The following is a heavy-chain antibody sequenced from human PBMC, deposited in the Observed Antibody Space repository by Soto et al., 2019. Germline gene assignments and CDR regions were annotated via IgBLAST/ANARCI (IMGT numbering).Heavy chain of an antibody. CDR2: ISWNSGSI. J-gene: IGHJ4*02. V-gene: IGHV3-9*01. CDR3: AKDIVGPVTPVYYFDY. CDR1: GFTFDDYA. D-gene: IGHD4-17*01. Sequence: GGSLRLSCAASGFTFDDYAMHWVRQAPGKGLEWVSGISWNSGSIGYADSVKGRFTISRDNAKNSLYLQMNSLRAEETALYYCAKDIVGPVTPVYYFDYWGQGTLVTVSS.